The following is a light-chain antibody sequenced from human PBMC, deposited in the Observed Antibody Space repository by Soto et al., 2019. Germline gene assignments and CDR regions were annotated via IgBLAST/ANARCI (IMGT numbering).Light chain of an antibody. CDR2: GAS. CDR3: QQYGSSPRT. V-gene: IGKV3-20*01. Sequence: EIVLTQSPGTLSLSPGERATLSCRASQTVTSRNLAWYQQKPGQAPRLLIYGASRRATGIPDRFSGSGSGTDFTLIISRLEPEDCAVFYCQQYGSSPRTFGQGTKV. CDR1: QTVTSRN. J-gene: IGKJ1*01.